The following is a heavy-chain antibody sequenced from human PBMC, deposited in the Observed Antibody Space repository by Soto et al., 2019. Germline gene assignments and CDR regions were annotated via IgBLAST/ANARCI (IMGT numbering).Heavy chain of an antibody. V-gene: IGHV1-8*02. D-gene: IGHD3-9*01. CDR1: GYTFTGYY. CDR3: ARERTYFGDY. J-gene: IGHJ4*02. CDR2: MNPNSGNT. Sequence: GASVKVSCKASGYTFTGYYMHWVRQAPGQGLEWMGWMNPNSGNTGYAQKFQGRVTMTRNTSISTAYMELSSLRFEDTAVYYWARERTYFGDYWGQGTLVTVSS.